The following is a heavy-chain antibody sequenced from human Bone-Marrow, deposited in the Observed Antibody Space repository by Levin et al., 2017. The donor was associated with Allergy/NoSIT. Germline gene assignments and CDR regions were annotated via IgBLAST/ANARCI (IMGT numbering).Heavy chain of an antibody. CDR2: IFHSGST. Sequence: SETLSLTCVVSGASISDIDWWTWVRQPPGKGLEWLGEIFHSGSTIYNPSLESRVTISVDKSKNQFSLKVTSLTAADTAVYYCGGLLRGNWFDPWGQGTLVTVSS. D-gene: IGHD2-15*01. J-gene: IGHJ5*02. CDR3: GGLLRGNWFDP. V-gene: IGHV4-4*02. CDR1: GASISDIDW.